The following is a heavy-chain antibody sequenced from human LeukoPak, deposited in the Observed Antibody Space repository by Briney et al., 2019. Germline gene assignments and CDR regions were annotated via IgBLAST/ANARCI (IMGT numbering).Heavy chain of an antibody. V-gene: IGHV3-30-3*01. CDR2: ISYDGSNK. D-gene: IGHD1-26*01. Sequence: GRSLRLSCAASGFTFSSYAMHWVRQAPGKGLEWLAIISYDGSNKYYADSVKGRFTISRDNSKNTLYLQMNSLRAEDTAVYYCARTSGSYMYYFDYWGQGTLVTVSS. CDR3: ARTSGSYMYYFDY. J-gene: IGHJ4*02. CDR1: GFTFSSYA.